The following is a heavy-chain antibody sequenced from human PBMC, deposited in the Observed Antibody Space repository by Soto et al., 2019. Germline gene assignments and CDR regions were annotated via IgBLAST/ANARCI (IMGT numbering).Heavy chain of an antibody. CDR2: ISAYNGNT. CDR3: ARYFWSGQLPFYFDQ. CDR1: GYTFNSYG. V-gene: IGHV1-18*01. D-gene: IGHD3-3*01. Sequence: QVLLVQSGAEVKKHGASVKVSCKASGYTFNSYGVSWVRQAPGQGLEWMGWISAYNGNTKYSQNLQGRVTMTIDTTTSSAYLEVRSLRSDDTAIYYCARYFWSGQLPFYFDQWGQGTLVTVSS. J-gene: IGHJ4*02.